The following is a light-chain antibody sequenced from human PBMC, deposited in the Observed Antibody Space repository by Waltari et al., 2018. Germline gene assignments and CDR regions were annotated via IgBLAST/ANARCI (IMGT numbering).Light chain of an antibody. J-gene: IGKJ1*01. V-gene: IGKV1-39*01. Sequence: DIQMTQSPSSLSASVGDRVSITCRASQSISTYLNWYQQKPGKAPKVLIYAASSFEDGVPSRFSGSGSGTDFTLTIGSLQPEDFATYYCQQSYKVPQTFGQGTKVEIK. CDR2: AAS. CDR1: QSISTY. CDR3: QQSYKVPQT.